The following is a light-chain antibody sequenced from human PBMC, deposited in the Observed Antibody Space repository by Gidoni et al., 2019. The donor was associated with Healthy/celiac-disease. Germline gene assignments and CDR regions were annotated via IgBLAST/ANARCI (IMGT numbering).Light chain of an antibody. J-gene: IGKJ3*01. CDR3: QQYYSTPFT. CDR2: WAS. CDR1: QIVLYSSNNQNY. V-gene: IGKV4-1*01. Sequence: DVVRTQSPDSLAVSLGERATINCKSSQIVLYSSNNQNYLAWYQQKPGQSPKLRIYWASTRESGVPDRFIGSGSLTDFTLTISSLQAEDVAVYYCQQYYSTPFTFXPXTKVDIK.